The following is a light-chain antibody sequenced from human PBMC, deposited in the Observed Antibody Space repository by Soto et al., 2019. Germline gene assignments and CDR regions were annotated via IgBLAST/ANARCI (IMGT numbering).Light chain of an antibody. V-gene: IGKV3D-15*01. CDR3: QQYNNWPPVFT. J-gene: IGKJ3*01. CDR1: QNVRSN. CDR2: GAS. Sequence: EIMMTQSPATLSVSLGERATLFCRASQNVRSNLAWYKRKPGQAPRLLIHGASSRATGIPDRFSGSGFGTEFTLTINSLQSEDFAVYYCQQYNNWPPVFTFGPGTKVEI.